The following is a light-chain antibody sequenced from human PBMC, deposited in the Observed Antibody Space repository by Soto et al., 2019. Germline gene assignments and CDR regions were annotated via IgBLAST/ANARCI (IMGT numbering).Light chain of an antibody. CDR3: SSYTSSSTVV. Sequence: QAVVTQPASVSGSPGQSITISCTGTSSDIGGYNYVSWYQHHPGRAPKLMIYEVSNRPSGISSRFSGSKSGNTASLTISGLQAEDEAAYYCSSYTSSSTVVFGGGTKLTVL. CDR2: EVS. CDR1: SSDIGGYNY. V-gene: IGLV2-14*01. J-gene: IGLJ2*01.